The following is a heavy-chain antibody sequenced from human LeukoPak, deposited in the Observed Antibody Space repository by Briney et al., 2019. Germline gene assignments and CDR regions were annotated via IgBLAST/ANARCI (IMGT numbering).Heavy chain of an antibody. V-gene: IGHV3-11*06. D-gene: IGHD3-3*01. CDR2: ISSSSSYT. J-gene: IGHJ4*02. Sequence: GGSLRLSCAASGFTFNDYYMSWIRQAPGKGLEWVSYISSSSSYTNYADSVKGRFTVSRDDAKNSLYLQMNSLRADDTAVYYCARESGYPDYWGQGTLVTVSS. CDR1: GFTFNDYY. CDR3: ARESGYPDY.